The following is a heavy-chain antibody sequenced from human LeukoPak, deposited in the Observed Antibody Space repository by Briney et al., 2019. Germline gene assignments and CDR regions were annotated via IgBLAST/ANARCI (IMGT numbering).Heavy chain of an antibody. V-gene: IGHV3-23*01. CDR3: ARHKENYGDSCLDDD. J-gene: IGHJ4*02. CDR1: EFTFSGYA. Sequence: GGSLRLSCAASEFTFSGYAMSWVRQAPGKGPEWVSTITENGDRSYYTDSVKGRFTISRDISKNTLYLQMNRLRAEDTAVYYCARHKENYGDSCLDDDWGQGTLVTVSS. D-gene: IGHD4-17*01. CDR2: ITENGDRS.